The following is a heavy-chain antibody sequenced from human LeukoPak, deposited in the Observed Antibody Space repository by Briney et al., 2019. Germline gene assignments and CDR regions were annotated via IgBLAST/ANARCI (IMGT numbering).Heavy chain of an antibody. V-gene: IGHV4-39*01. CDR1: GVSISSSNSY. J-gene: IGHJ4*02. D-gene: IGHD3/OR15-3a*01. CDR2: IYYSGNT. CDR3: ARQTGSGLFILP. Sequence: SETLSLTCTVSGVSISSSNSYWGWIHQPPGKGLEWIGSIYYSGNTYYNASLKSQVSISIDTSKNQFSLRLTSVTAADTAVYYCARQTGSGLFILPGGQGTLVTVSS.